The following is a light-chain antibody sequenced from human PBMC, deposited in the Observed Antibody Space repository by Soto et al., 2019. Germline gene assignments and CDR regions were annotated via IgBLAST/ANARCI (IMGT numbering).Light chain of an antibody. CDR1: SSDVGGHNY. V-gene: IGLV2-14*01. Sequence: QSALTQPASVSGSPGQSITISCTGTSSDVGGHNYVSWYQQHPGKAPKNMIYEVNNGPSGVSDRFSGSKSGNTASLTISGLQAEDEAYYYCSSYTSSSILFGTGTKLTVL. CDR2: EVN. J-gene: IGLJ1*01. CDR3: SSYTSSSIL.